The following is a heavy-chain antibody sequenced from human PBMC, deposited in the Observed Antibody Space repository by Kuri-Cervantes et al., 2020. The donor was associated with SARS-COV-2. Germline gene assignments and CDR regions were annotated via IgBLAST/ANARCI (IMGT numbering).Heavy chain of an antibody. CDR3: ARDFLLLAAQDY. Sequence: GESLKISCAASGFTFSSYSMNWVRQAPGQGLEWVSSISSSSSYIHYADSVKGRFTISRDNAKNSLYLQMNSLRAEDTAVYYCARDFLLLAAQDYWGQGTLVTVSS. V-gene: IGHV3-21*01. CDR2: ISSSSSYI. CDR1: GFTFSSYS. J-gene: IGHJ4*02. D-gene: IGHD6-13*01.